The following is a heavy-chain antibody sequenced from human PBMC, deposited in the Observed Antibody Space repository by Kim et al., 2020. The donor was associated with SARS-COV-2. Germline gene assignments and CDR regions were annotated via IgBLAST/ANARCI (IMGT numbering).Heavy chain of an antibody. V-gene: IGHV4-34*01. D-gene: IGHD1-26*01. Sequence: SETLSLTCAVYGGSFSGYYWSWIRQPPGKGLEWIGEINHSGSTDYNPSLKSRDTISVDTSKNQFSLKLSSVTAADTAVYYCARHSVGATDVDYWGQGTLVTVSS. CDR2: INHSGST. J-gene: IGHJ4*02. CDR3: ARHSVGATDVDY. CDR1: GGSFSGYY.